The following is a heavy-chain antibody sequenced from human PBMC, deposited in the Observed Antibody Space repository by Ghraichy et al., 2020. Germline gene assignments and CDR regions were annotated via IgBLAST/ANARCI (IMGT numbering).Heavy chain of an antibody. Sequence: ASVKVSCKASGYTFTSYAMHWVRQAPGQRLEWMGWINAGNGNTKYSQKFQGRVTITRDTSASTAYMELSSLRSEDTAVYYCLLGYCSSTSCYGGPYGMDVWGQGTTVTVSS. D-gene: IGHD2-2*01. V-gene: IGHV1-3*01. CDR1: GYTFTSYA. J-gene: IGHJ6*02. CDR3: LLGYCSSTSCYGGPYGMDV. CDR2: INAGNGNT.